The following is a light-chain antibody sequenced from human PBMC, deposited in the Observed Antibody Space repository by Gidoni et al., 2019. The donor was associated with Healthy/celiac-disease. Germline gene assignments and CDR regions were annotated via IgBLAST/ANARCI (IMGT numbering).Light chain of an antibody. CDR2: DAS. J-gene: IGKJ1*01. CDR1: QGIISA. Sequence: AIQFTQAPSSLTASVGDRVTITCRASQGIISALACYQQKPGKAPKLLIYDASSLESGVPSRFSGSGSWTDFTLSISSLQPEDFATYYCQQFNSYPRTFGQGTKVEIK. V-gene: IGKV1-13*02. CDR3: QQFNSYPRT.